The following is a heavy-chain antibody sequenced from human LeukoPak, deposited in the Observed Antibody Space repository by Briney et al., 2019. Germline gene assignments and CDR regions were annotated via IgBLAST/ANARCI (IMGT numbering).Heavy chain of an antibody. V-gene: IGHV5-51*01. CDR1: GSSFTSYW. Sequence: GGSLQISGQGSGSSFTSYWIGWVRQLPGKGLEWMGIIYPGDSDTRYSPSFQGQVTISADKSISTAYLQWSSLKASDTAMYYCARGGDFGMVYWGQGTLVTVSS. CDR3: ARGGDFGMVY. J-gene: IGHJ4*02. CDR2: IYPGDSDT. D-gene: IGHD4-17*01.